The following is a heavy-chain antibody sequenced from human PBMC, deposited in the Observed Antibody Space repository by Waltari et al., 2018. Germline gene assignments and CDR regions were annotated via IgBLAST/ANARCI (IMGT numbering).Heavy chain of an antibody. CDR1: GFTFGTYS. V-gene: IGHV3-48*04. D-gene: IGHD3-22*01. J-gene: IGHJ3*02. CDR3: ARSSGYDVFEI. Sequence: EVELEESGGGLVRPGGSLRLSGAGSGFTFGTYSVNWVRQAPGKGLDGVSYISNTAASIFYADSVKGRFTISRDNAENSVYLQMHSLRAEDTAVYYCARSSGYDVFEIWGQGTMVTVSS. CDR2: ISNTAASI.